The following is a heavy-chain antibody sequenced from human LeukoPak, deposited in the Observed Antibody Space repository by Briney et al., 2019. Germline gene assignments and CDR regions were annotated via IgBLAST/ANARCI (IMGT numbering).Heavy chain of an antibody. V-gene: IGHV4-38-2*01. J-gene: IGHJ4*02. D-gene: IGHD2-15*01. CDR1: GYSISSGYY. CDR2: IYHSGST. Sequence: SETLSLTCAVSGYSISSGYYWGWIRQPPGKGLEWIGSIYHSGSTYYNPSLKSRVTISVDTSKNQFSLKLSPVTAADTAVYYCARRCSGGSCYSTYFDYWGQGTLVTVSS. CDR3: ARRCSGGSCYSTYFDY.